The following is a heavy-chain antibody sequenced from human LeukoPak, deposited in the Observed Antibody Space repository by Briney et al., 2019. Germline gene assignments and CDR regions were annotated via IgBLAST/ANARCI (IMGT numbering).Heavy chain of an antibody. CDR1: GFTFSSYG. V-gene: IGHV3-30*18. Sequence: GGSLRLSCAASGFTFSSYGMHWVRQAPGKGLEWVAVISYDGSNKYYADSVKGRFTISRDNSKNTLYLQMNSLRAEDTAVYYCAKDGVSDIVSHYFDYWGQGTLVTVSS. CDR2: ISYDGSNK. CDR3: AKDGVSDIVSHYFDY. J-gene: IGHJ4*02. D-gene: IGHD5/OR15-5a*01.